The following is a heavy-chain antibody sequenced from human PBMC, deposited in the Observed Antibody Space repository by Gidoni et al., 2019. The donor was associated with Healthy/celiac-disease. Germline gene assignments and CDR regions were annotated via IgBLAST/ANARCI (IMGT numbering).Heavy chain of an antibody. D-gene: IGHD2-2*01. CDR1: GGSFSGYY. Sequence: QVQLQQWGAGLLKPSETLSLTCAVYGGSFSGYYWSWIRQPPGKGLEWIGEINHSGSTNYNPSLKSRVTISVDTSKNQFSLKLSSVTAADTAVYYCASVGYCSSTSCSTVDYWGQGTLVTVSS. CDR2: INHSGST. CDR3: ASVGYCSSTSCSTVDY. V-gene: IGHV4-34*01. J-gene: IGHJ4*02.